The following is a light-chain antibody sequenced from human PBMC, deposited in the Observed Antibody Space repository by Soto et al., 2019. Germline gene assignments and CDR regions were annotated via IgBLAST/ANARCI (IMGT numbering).Light chain of an antibody. CDR3: SSYTSTSSPLYV. V-gene: IGLV2-14*03. J-gene: IGLJ1*01. Sequence: QSVLTQPASVSGSPGQSITISCTGTSSDVGGYNYVSWYQQYPGKAPKLMIYDVSYRPSGVSNRFSGSKSGNTASLTISGLQAEDEADYYCSSYTSTSSPLYVFGTGTKVTVL. CDR1: SSDVGGYNY. CDR2: DVS.